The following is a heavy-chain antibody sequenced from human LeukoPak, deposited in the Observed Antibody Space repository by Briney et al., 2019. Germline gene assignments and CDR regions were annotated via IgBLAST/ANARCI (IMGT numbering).Heavy chain of an antibody. J-gene: IGHJ6*02. V-gene: IGHV3-23*01. CDR2: IRGGDGSS. CDR3: AKADGDFDWLLLSTYYYYYGMDV. CDR1: GFTFSSYA. Sequence: TGGSLRLSCAASGFTFSSYAMSWVRQAPGKGLEWVSAIRGGDGSSYYTDSVKGRFTISRDNSKNTLYLQMNSLRAEDTAVYYCAKADGDFDWLLLSTYYYYYGMDVWGQGTTVTVSS. D-gene: IGHD3-9*01.